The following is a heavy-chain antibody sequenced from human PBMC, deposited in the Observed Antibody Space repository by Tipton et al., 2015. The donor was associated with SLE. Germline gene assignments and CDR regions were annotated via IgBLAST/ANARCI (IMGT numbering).Heavy chain of an antibody. CDR2: ISYDGSNK. J-gene: IGHJ4*02. V-gene: IGHV3-30*04. CDR3: AREALWYSSGWLDY. D-gene: IGHD6-19*01. CDR1: GFTFSSYA. Sequence: RSLRLSCAASGFTFSSYAMHWVRQAPGKGLEWVAVISYDGSNKYYADSVKGRFTISRDNSKNTLYLQMNSLRAEDTAVYYCAREALWYSSGWLDYWGQGTLVTVSS.